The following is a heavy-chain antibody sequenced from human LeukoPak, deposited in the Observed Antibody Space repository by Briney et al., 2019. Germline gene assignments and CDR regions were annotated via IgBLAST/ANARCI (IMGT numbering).Heavy chain of an antibody. J-gene: IGHJ4*02. V-gene: IGHV3-48*03. D-gene: IGHD3-9*01. Sequence: GGSLRLSCAASGFXFSSYEINWVRQAPGKGLEWVSYISSSGSTIYYADSVKGRFTISRDNAKNSLYLQMNSLRAEDTAVYYCARDDPYYDILTGYYRGYYFDYWGQGTLVTVSS. CDR2: ISSSGSTI. CDR3: ARDDPYYDILTGYYRGYYFDY. CDR1: GFXFSSYE.